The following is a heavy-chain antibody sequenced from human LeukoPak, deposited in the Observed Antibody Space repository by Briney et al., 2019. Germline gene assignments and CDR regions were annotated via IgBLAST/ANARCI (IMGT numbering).Heavy chain of an antibody. CDR3: ARASVTYYYYYYMDV. Sequence: SETLSLTCTVSGGSITNYYWTWIRQPPGKGLEWIGYVHYSGSTNYNPSLKSRVTISVDTSKNQFSLKLSSVTAADTAVYYCARASVTYYYYYYMDVWGKGTTVTVSS. V-gene: IGHV4-59*01. CDR2: VHYSGST. CDR1: GGSITNYY. J-gene: IGHJ6*03. D-gene: IGHD4-11*01.